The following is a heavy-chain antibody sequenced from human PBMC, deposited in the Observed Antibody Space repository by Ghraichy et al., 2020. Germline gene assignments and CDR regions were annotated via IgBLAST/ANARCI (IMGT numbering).Heavy chain of an antibody. D-gene: IGHD5-18*01. CDR1: GGSISSTNYY. CDR2: IYYSGST. J-gene: IGHJ4*02. Sequence: SETLSLTCTVSGGSISSTNYYWGWIRQPPGKGLDWIGSIYYSGSTYYNPSLKSRVTISIDTSKNHFSLKLTSVTAADTAVYYCARSTGDTAMILDYWGQGTLVTVSS. CDR3: ARSTGDTAMILDY. V-gene: IGHV4-39*02.